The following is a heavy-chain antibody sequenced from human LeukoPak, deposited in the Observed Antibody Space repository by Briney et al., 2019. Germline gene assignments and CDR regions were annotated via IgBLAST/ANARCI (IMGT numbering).Heavy chain of an antibody. D-gene: IGHD3-9*01. J-gene: IGHJ6*02. V-gene: IGHV3-9*01. CDR2: ISWNSGSI. Sequence: LSLTCTVSGGSISSYYWSWIRQPPGKGLEWVSGISWNSGSIGYADSVKGRFTISRDNAKNSLYLQMNSLRAEDTALYYCAKDPNYDIGGMDVWGQGTTVTVSS. CDR1: GGSISSYY. CDR3: AKDPNYDIGGMDV.